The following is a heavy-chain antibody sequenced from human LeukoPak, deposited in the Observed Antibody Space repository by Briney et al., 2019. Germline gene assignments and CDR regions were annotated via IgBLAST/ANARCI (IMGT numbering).Heavy chain of an antibody. V-gene: IGHV4-34*01. Sequence: SETLSLTCAVYGGSFSGYYWSWIRQPPGKGLEWIGEINHSGSTNYNPSLKSRVTISVDTSKNQFSLKLSSVTAADTAVYYCARGPRIAAAGPPDYWGQGTLVTVSS. CDR1: GGSFSGYY. J-gene: IGHJ4*02. CDR3: ARGPRIAAAGPPDY. CDR2: INHSGST. D-gene: IGHD6-13*01.